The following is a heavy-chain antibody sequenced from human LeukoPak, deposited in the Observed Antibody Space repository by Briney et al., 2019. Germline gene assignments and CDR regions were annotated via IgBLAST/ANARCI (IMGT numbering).Heavy chain of an antibody. J-gene: IGHJ4*02. CDR3: ARDRGGGGGDLDY. CDR2: IKPDGSEK. CDR1: GFTFSDYW. D-gene: IGHD3-16*01. Sequence: GGSLRLSCAASGFTFSDYWMTWVRQAPGKGLEWVANIKPDGSEKYYVDSVKGRFTISRDNAKNSLYLQMNSLRVEDTAVYYCARDRGGGGGDLDYWGQGTLVTVSS. V-gene: IGHV3-7*01.